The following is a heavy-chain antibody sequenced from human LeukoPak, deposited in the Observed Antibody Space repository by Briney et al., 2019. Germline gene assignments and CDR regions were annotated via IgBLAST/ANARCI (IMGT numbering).Heavy chain of an antibody. CDR1: GGSISSYY. CDR3: ARGSYYYGSGRSYFDY. Sequence: SETLSLTCTVSGGSISSYYWSWIRQPAGKGLEWIGRIYTSGSTNYNPSLKSRVTMSVDTSKNQFSLKLSSVTAADTAVYYCARGSYYYGSGRSYFDYWGQGTLVTVSS. J-gene: IGHJ4*02. D-gene: IGHD3-10*01. CDR2: IYTSGST. V-gene: IGHV4-4*07.